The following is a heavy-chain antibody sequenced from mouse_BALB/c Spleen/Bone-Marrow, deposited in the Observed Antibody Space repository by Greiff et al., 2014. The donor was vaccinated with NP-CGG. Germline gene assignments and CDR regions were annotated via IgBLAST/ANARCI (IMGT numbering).Heavy chain of an antibody. D-gene: IGHD3-2*01. CDR2: ISCYNGAT. CDR1: GYSFTGYY. CDR3: ARREQTDSSGPWFAY. Sequence: LVKTGASVKISCKASGYSFTGYYMHWVKQSHGKSLEWIGYISCYNGATSYNQKFKGKATFTVDTSSSTAYMQSNSLTSEDSAVYYCARREQTDSSGPWFAYWGQGTLVTVSA. V-gene: IGHV1S34*01. J-gene: IGHJ3*01.